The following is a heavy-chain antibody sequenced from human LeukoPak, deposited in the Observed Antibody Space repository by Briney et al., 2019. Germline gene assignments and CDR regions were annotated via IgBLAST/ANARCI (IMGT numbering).Heavy chain of an antibody. V-gene: IGHV3-49*04. CDR1: GFTFGDYS. Sequence: PGGSLRLSCTASGFTFGDYSITWVRQAPGKGLEWVGFIRNKGDDGTSEYAASVKGRFTISRDDSKNIAYLQMNSLKTDDTAVYYCTRDPPTRYWGQGTLVSVSS. D-gene: IGHD1-26*01. CDR3: TRDPPTRY. CDR2: IRNKGDDGTS. J-gene: IGHJ4*02.